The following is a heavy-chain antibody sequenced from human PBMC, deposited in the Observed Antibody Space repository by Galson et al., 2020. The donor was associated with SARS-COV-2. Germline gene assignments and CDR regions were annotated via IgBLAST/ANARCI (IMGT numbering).Heavy chain of an antibody. V-gene: IGHV4-34*01. CDR1: GGSFSGYY. J-gene: IGHJ4*02. CDR3: ARGPGVVPAVDLGSDFWSGYPRPFDQ. CDR2: INQSRNT. D-gene: IGHD3-3*01. Sequence: PSETLSLTCGVYGGSFSGYYWSWIRQSPGKGLEWIGDINQSRNTNYNPSLKSRVTMSVDTSKNQFSLNLSPVTDADTAVYYCARGPGVVPAVDLGSDFWSGYPRPFDQWGQGTLVTVSS.